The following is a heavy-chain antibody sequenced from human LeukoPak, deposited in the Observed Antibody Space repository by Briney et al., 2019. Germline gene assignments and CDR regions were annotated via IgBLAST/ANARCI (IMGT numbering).Heavy chain of an antibody. CDR3: TRGVVPAARGWFDA. CDR1: GGSISSSSYY. Sequence: SETLSLTCTVSGGSISSSSYYWCWIRQPPGKGLEWIGSIYYSGSTYYNPSLKSRVTISVDTSKNQFSLKLSSVTAADTAVYYCTRGVVPAARGWFDAWGEGTLVTVSS. J-gene: IGHJ5*02. D-gene: IGHD2-2*01. V-gene: IGHV4-39*01. CDR2: IYYSGST.